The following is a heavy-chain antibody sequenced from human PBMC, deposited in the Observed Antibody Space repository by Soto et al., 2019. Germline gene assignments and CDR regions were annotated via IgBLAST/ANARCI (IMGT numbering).Heavy chain of an antibody. CDR3: AKDYDFWSSPASDGMDV. D-gene: IGHD3-3*01. CDR2: ISFDGSNK. V-gene: IGHV3-30*18. J-gene: IGHJ6*02. CDR1: GFTFSNYG. Sequence: VQLVESGGGVVQPGRSLRLTCVASGFTFSNYGMHWVRQAPGKGLEWLTLISFDGSNKFDSDSVKGRFTISRDNSKNTLYLQMNNLRTEDTAVYYCAKDYDFWSSPASDGMDVWGQGATVTVSS.